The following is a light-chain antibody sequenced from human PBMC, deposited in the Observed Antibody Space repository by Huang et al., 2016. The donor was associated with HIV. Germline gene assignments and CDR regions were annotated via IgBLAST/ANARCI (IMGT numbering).Light chain of an antibody. CDR2: GAS. V-gene: IGKV3-15*01. Sequence: EIVMTQSPVTLSVSLGERAALYCRASQSITTNIAWSQQKPVQAPRLLIYGASTRASGIPARVGGGGSGTEFTLTISRLQSEDFAVYFCQQYITWPPLTFGGGTTVEIK. CDR3: QQYITWPPLT. CDR1: QSITTN. J-gene: IGKJ4*01.